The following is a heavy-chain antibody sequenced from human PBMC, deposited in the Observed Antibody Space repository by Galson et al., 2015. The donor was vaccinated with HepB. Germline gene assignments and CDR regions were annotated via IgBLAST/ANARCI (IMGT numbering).Heavy chain of an antibody. V-gene: IGHV3-73*01. CDR2: IRSKANSYAT. D-gene: IGHD3-9*01. J-gene: IGHJ4*02. CDR1: GFTFSGSA. CDR3: TRPSYYDILTGTDAEDY. Sequence: SLRLSCAASGFTFSGSAMHWVRQASGKGLEWVGRIRSKANSYATAYAASVKGRFTISRDDSKNTAYLQMNSLKTEDTAVYYCTRPSYYDILTGTDAEDYWGQGTLVTVSS.